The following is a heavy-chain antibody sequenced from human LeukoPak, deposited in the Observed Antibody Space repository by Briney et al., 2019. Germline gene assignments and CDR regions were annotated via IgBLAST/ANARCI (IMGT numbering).Heavy chain of an antibody. CDR1: GGSFRGYY. J-gene: IGHJ4*02. CDR3: ARSSYGLFDY. D-gene: IGHD5-18*01. CDR2: INHSGST. Sequence: SETLSLTCAVYGGSFRGYYWSWIRQPPGKGLEWIGEINHSGSTNYNPSLKSRVTISVDTSKNQFSLKLSSVTAADTAVYYCARSSYGLFDYWGQGTLVTVSS. V-gene: IGHV4-34*01.